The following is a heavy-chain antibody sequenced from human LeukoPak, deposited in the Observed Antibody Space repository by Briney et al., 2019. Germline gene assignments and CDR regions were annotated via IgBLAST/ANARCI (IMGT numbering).Heavy chain of an antibody. J-gene: IGHJ2*01. CDR2: ISYDGSNK. Sequence: PGGSLRLSCAASGFTFSSYGMHWVRQAPGKGLEWVAVISYDGSNKYYAYSVQGRFTISRDNSKNTLYLQMNSLRAEDTAVYYCARESHYDILTGYSGYFDLWGRGTLVTVSS. V-gene: IGHV3-30*03. CDR1: GFTFSSYG. D-gene: IGHD3-9*01. CDR3: ARESHYDILTGYSGYFDL.